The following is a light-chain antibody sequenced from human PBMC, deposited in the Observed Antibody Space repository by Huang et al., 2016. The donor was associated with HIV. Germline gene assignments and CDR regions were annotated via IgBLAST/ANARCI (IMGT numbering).Light chain of an antibody. Sequence: EVVMTQSPVTLSVSPGERATLSCRASRGLSSTLAWYQQKLGQAPRLLIYGTSTRATGIPARFSGTGSGTEFTLTISSLQSEDFAVYYCQQYNNWPPAFGQGTKVEIK. CDR3: QQYNNWPPA. CDR2: GTS. CDR1: RGLSST. J-gene: IGKJ1*01. V-gene: IGKV3-15*01.